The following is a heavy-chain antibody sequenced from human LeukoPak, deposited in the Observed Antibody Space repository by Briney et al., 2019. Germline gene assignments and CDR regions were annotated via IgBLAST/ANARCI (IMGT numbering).Heavy chain of an antibody. CDR3: ARDYSSGWWNWFDP. CDR1: GGSISSGSYY. D-gene: IGHD6-19*01. Sequence: SETLSLTCTVSGGSISSGSYYWSWIRQPAGKGLEWIGRIYTSGSTNYNPSLKSRVTISVDTSKNQSSLKLSSVTAADTAVYYCARDYSSGWWNWFDPWGQGTLVTVSS. J-gene: IGHJ5*02. V-gene: IGHV4-61*02. CDR2: IYTSGST.